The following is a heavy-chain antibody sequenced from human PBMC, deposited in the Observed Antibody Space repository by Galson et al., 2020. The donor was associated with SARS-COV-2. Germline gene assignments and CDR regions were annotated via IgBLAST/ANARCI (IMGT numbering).Heavy chain of an antibody. CDR2: VSYDGNDK. J-gene: IGHJ1*01. CDR1: GFTFNNYV. Sequence: GGSLRLSCGGSGFTFNNYVVHWVRQAPGKGLEWVAVVSYDGNDKQYADSVRGRFIISRDNSQNTLYLQMNRLRPEDTAVYYCARDGPTYYSDRGGYYPMGTGYFQHCGQGTLVTVSS. D-gene: IGHD3-22*01. CDR3: ARDGPTYYSDRGGYYPMGTGYFQH. V-gene: IGHV3-30*04.